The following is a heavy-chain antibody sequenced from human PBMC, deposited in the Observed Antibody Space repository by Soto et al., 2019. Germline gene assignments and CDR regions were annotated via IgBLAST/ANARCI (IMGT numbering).Heavy chain of an antibody. CDR3: AKDRILRFLEWSNNWFDP. CDR2: ISGSGGST. V-gene: IGHV3-23*01. CDR1: GFTFSSYA. D-gene: IGHD3-3*01. Sequence: GGSLRLSCAASGFTFSSYAMSWVRQAPGKGLEWVSAISGSGGSTYYADSVKGRFTISRDNSKNTLYLQMNSLRAEDTAVYYCAKDRILRFLEWSNNWFDPWGQGTLVTVSS. J-gene: IGHJ5*02.